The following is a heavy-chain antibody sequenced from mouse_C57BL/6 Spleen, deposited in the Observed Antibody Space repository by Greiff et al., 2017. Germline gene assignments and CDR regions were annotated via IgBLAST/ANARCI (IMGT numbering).Heavy chain of an antibody. V-gene: IGHV1-72*01. CDR2: IDPNSGGT. D-gene: IGHD2-4*01. J-gene: IGHJ4*01. CDR1: GYTFTSYW. CDR3: AIRGLRPYYYAMDY. Sequence: QVHVKQPGAELVKPGASVKLSCKASGYTFTSYWMHWVKQRPGRGLEWIGRIDPNSGGTKYNEKFKSKATLTVDKPSSTAYMQLSSLTSEDSAVYDCAIRGLRPYYYAMDYWGQGTSVTVSS.